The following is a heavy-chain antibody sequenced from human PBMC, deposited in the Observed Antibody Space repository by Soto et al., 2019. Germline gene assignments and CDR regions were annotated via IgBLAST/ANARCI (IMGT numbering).Heavy chain of an antibody. V-gene: IGHV4-30-4*01. CDR3: ARSERGYTYGQTLDY. CDR2: IYYSGET. J-gene: IGHJ4*02. Sequence: PSETLSLTCTVSGDSISSDDYYWSWIRQPPGKGLEWIGFIYYSGETYYNPSLKSRLTISVDTSKSQFSLKLTSVTAADTAVYYCARSERGYTYGQTLDYWGQGTLVTVSS. CDR1: GDSISSDDYY. D-gene: IGHD5-18*01.